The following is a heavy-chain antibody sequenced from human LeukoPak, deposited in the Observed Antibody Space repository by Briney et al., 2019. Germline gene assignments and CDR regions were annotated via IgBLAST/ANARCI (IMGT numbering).Heavy chain of an antibody. D-gene: IGHD3-9*01. CDR3: ARGGSIRYFDWLPNAEYFQH. J-gene: IGHJ1*01. V-gene: IGHV4-34*01. CDR2: INHSGST. Sequence: SETLSLTCAVYGGSFSGYYWSWIRQPPGKGLEWIGEINHSGSTNYNPSLKSRVTISVDTSKNQFPLKLSSVTAADTAVYYCARGGSIRYFDWLPNAEYFQHWGQGTLVTVSS. CDR1: GGSFSGYY.